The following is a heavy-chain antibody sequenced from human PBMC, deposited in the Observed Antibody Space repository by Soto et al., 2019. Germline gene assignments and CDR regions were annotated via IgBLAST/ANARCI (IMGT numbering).Heavy chain of an antibody. CDR3: ARAGRFSSPLDWYFDL. CDR1: GGSISSGDYY. D-gene: IGHD6-13*01. Sequence: QVQLQESGPGLVKPSQTLSLTCTVSGGSISSGDYYWSWIRQPPGKGLEWIGYIYYSGSTYYNPSLKSRVTISVDTSKYQFSLKLSSVTAADTAVYYCARAGRFSSPLDWYFDLWGRGTLVTVSS. J-gene: IGHJ2*01. V-gene: IGHV4-30-4*01. CDR2: IYYSGST.